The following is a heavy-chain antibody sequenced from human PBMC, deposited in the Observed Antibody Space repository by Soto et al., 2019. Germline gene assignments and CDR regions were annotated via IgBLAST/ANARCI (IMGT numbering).Heavy chain of an antibody. CDR2: IYHSGST. V-gene: IGHV4-30-2*01. D-gene: IGHD4-17*01. CDR1: GGSISSGGYS. Sequence: QLQLQESGSGLVKPSQTLSLTCAVSGGSISSGGYSCNWIRQPPGKGLERIGYIYHSGSTYYNPSLKNGVTISVDRSKNQFSLKLSSVTASDTAVYYCARGMTTVTTFDYWGQGTLVTVSS. CDR3: ARGMTTVTTFDY. J-gene: IGHJ4*02.